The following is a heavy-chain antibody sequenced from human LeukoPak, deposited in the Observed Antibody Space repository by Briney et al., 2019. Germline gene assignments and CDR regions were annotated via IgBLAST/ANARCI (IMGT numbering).Heavy chain of an antibody. J-gene: IGHJ4*02. D-gene: IGHD3-10*01. CDR2: IYHSGST. CDR3: ARDRLWFGELPYYFDY. CDR1: GGSISSYNW. Sequence: SGTLSLTCVVSGGSISSYNWWSWVRQPPGKGLEWIGEIYHSGSTYYNPSLKSRVSISLDTSKNQFSLRLSSVTAADTAVYYCARDRLWFGELPYYFDYWGQGTLVTVSS. V-gene: IGHV4-4*02.